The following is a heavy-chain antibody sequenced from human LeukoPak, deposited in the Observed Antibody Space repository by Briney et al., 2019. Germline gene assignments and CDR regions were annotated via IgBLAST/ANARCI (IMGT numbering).Heavy chain of an antibody. D-gene: IGHD6-13*01. CDR2: ISASGGRA. Sequence: GGSLRLSCAASGFTFSNSAMSWARQAPGKGLEWASGISASGGRAYYADSVKGRFTISRDNSKNTLFLQMNTLRAEDTALYYCAKDRTSSPAGDWGQGTLVTVSS. J-gene: IGHJ4*02. CDR3: AKDRTSSPAGD. CDR1: GFTFSNSA. V-gene: IGHV3-23*01.